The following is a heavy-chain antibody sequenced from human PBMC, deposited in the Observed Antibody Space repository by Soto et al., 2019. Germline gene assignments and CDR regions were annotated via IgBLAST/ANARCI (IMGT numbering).Heavy chain of an antibody. V-gene: IGHV3-11*06. CDR3: ARADYYETSTQFDP. CDR1: GVTFSDYY. Sequence: GGALRLSSTASGVTFSDYYMSWIRQAPGKGLEWVSYISSSSSYTNYADSVKGRFTISRDNAKNSLYLQMNSLRAEDTAVYYCARADYYETSTQFDPWGQGTLVPVSS. D-gene: IGHD3-22*01. J-gene: IGHJ5*02. CDR2: ISSSSSYT.